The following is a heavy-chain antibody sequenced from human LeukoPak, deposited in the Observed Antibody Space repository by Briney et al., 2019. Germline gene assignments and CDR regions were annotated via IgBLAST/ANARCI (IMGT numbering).Heavy chain of an antibody. V-gene: IGHV3-23*01. CDR3: ARGPDLYGMDV. CDR2: IDSTGFST. CDR1: GFSFSSSP. J-gene: IGHJ6*02. Sequence: GGSLRLSCAASGFSFSSSPMAWVRQAPGKGLEWVSIIDSTGFSTRDADSVKGRFSISRDNSKNTLYLQMNSLRVEDTAIYYCARGPDLYGMDVWGQGTTVTVSS.